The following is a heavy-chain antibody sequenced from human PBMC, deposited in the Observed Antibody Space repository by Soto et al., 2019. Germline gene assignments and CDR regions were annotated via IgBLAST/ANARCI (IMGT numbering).Heavy chain of an antibody. D-gene: IGHD3-22*01. CDR2: ISYDGSNK. J-gene: IGHJ4*02. V-gene: IGHV3-30*03. Sequence: GGSLRLSCAASGFIFSSYGMHWVRQAPGKGLEWVAVISYDGSNKYYADSVKSRFTIARDHAKNSLYLQMNSLRAEDTAVYYCARGPVYYYDSRGYDTGLEYWGQGTMVTVSS. CDR1: GFIFSSYG. CDR3: ARGPVYYYDSRGYDTGLEY.